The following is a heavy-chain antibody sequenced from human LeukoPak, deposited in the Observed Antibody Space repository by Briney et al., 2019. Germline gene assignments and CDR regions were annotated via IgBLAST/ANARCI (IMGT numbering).Heavy chain of an antibody. CDR3: ARDFGDGAMVRGVKECVYFDY. J-gene: IGHJ4*02. CDR2: INWRSDEI. Sequence: PGGSLRLSCSASGFTFDNYAMHWVRQAPMKGLEWVASINWRSDEIGYADSVKGRFTISRDNAKNSLYLQMNSLRAEDTAVYYCARDFGDGAMVRGVKECVYFDYWGQGTLVTVSS. V-gene: IGHV3-9*01. CDR1: GFTFDNYA. D-gene: IGHD3-10*01.